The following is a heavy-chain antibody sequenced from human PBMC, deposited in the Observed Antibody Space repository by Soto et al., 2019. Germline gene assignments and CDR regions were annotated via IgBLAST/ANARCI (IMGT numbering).Heavy chain of an antibody. CDR3: AREQGDYDYVWGSYRAGYYFDY. J-gene: IGHJ4*02. CDR2: IIPIFGTA. V-gene: IGHV1-69*01. CDR1: GGTFSSYA. D-gene: IGHD3-16*01. Sequence: QVQLVQSGAEVKKPGSSVKVSCKASGGTFSSYAIRWVRQAPGQGLEWMGGIIPIFGTANYAPKFQGRVTITADESTSRAYMELSSLRSEDTAVYYCAREQGDYDYVWGSYRAGYYFDYWGQGTLVTVSS.